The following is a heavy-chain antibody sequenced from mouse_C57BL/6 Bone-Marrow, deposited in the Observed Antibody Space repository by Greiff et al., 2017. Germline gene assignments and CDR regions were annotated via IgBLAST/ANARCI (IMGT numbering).Heavy chain of an antibody. CDR1: GYTFTTYP. J-gene: IGHJ3*01. V-gene: IGHV1-47*01. Sequence: VQLQQSGAELVKPGASVTMTCTASGYTFTTYPIEWMKQNHGKSLEWIGNFHPYNDDTKYNEKFKGKATFTVENSSSTVYLELSRLTSDASAVYYCARGGDGYDVVPFAYWGQGTLVTVSA. CDR3: ARGGDGYDVVPFAY. CDR2: FHPYNDDT. D-gene: IGHD2-2*01.